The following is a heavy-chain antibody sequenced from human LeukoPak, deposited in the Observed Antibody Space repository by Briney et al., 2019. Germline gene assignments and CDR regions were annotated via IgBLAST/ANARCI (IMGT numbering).Heavy chain of an antibody. CDR1: GGSISSSSYY. D-gene: IGHD3-10*01. Sequence: SETLSLTCTVSGGSISSSSYYWGWIRQPPGKGLEWIGSIYYSGSTYYNPSLKSRVTISVDTSKNQFSLKLSSVTAADTAVYYCARLVLGSGYYYYYYYKDVWGKGTTVTVSS. J-gene: IGHJ6*03. CDR2: IYYSGST. V-gene: IGHV4-39*01. CDR3: ARLVLGSGYYYYYYYKDV.